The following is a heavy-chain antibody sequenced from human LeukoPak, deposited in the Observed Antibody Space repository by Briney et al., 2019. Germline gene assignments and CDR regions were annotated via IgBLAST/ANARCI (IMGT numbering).Heavy chain of an antibody. J-gene: IGHJ4*02. V-gene: IGHV4-39*01. CDR1: GGSISSSSYY. Sequence: SETLSLTCTVSGGSISSSSYYWGWIRQPPGKGLEWIGSIYYSGSTYYDPSLKSRVTISVDTSKNQFSLKLSSVTAADTAVYYCATPYSSSWFGFDYWGQGTLVTVSS. CDR3: ATPYSSSWFGFDY. CDR2: IYYSGST. D-gene: IGHD6-13*01.